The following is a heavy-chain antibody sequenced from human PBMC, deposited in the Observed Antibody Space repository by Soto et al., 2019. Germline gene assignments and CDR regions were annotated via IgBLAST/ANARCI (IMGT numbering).Heavy chain of an antibody. J-gene: IGHJ6*02. D-gene: IGHD3-9*01. CDR3: ARGANLRYFDWSFGMDV. CDR2: ISAYNGNT. CDR1: GYTFTRYG. Sequence: ASVKVSCKASGYTFTRYGITWVRQAPGQGLEWMGWISAYNGNTNYAQKLQGRVTMTTDTSTSTAYMELRSLRSDDTAVYYCARGANLRYFDWSFGMDVWGQGTTVTVSS. V-gene: IGHV1-18*01.